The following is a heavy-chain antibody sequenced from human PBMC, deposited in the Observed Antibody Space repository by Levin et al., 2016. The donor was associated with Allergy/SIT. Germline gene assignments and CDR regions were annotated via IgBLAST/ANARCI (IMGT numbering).Heavy chain of an antibody. V-gene: IGHV3-20*04. CDR1: GFTFDDYG. J-gene: IGHJ4*02. CDR2: INWNGGST. D-gene: IGHD3-10*01. CDR3: ARVPEDYAFRASGN. Sequence: GESLKISCAASGFTFDDYGMSWVRQAPGKGLEWVSGINWNGGSTGYADSVKGRFTISRDNSKNTLYLQMNSLRAEDTAVYFCARVPEDYAFRASGNWGQGTLVTVSS.